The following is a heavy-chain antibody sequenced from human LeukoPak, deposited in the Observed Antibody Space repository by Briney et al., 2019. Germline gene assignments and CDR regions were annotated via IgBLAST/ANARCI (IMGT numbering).Heavy chain of an antibody. CDR2: IYYSGST. CDR1: GVSISSDY. CDR3: ARIRRDGYNPNWFDP. J-gene: IGHJ5*02. V-gene: IGHV4-59*01. D-gene: IGHD5-24*01. Sequence: SETLSLTCTVSGVSISSDYWNWIRQPPGKGLEWIGYIYYSGSTNYNPSLKSRVTISVDTSKNQFSLKLSSVTAADTAVYYCARIRRDGYNPNWFDPWGQGTLVTVSS.